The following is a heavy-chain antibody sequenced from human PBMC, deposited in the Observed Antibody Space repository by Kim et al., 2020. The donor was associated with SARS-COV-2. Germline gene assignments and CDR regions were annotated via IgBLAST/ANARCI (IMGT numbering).Heavy chain of an antibody. D-gene: IGHD6-13*01. CDR2: INPNSGGT. CDR3: ARDRDFSSWYWFDP. J-gene: IGHJ5*02. Sequence: ASVKVSCKASGYTFTGYYMHWVRQAPGQGLEWMGRINPNSGGTNYAQQFQGRVTMTRDTSISTAYMELSRLRSDDTAVYYCARDRDFSSWYWFDPWGQGTLVTVSS. V-gene: IGHV1-2*06. CDR1: GYTFTGYY.